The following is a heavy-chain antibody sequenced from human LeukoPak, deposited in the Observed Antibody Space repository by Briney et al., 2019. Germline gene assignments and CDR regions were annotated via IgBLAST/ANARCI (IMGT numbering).Heavy chain of an antibody. CDR3: ARQPPGRLAFDI. V-gene: IGHV4-59*08. Sequence: PSETLSLTCTVSGGSISSYYWSWIRQPPGKGLEWIGYIYYSGSTNYNPSLKSRVTISVDTSKNQFSLKLSSVTAADTAVYYCARQPPGRLAFDIWGQGTMVTVSS. CDR2: IYYSGST. J-gene: IGHJ3*02. CDR1: GGSISSYY.